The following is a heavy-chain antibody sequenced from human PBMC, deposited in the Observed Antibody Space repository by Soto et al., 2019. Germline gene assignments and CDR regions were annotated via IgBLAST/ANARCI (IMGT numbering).Heavy chain of an antibody. V-gene: IGHV4-31*03. J-gene: IGHJ4*02. CDR2: IYYSGST. CDR1: GGSISSGGYY. CDR3: ARGPEWLQQTYYFDY. Sequence: NPSETLSLTCTVSGGSISSGGYYWSWIRQHTGKGLEWIGYIYYSGSTYYNPSLKSRVTISVDTSKNQFSLKLSSVTAADTAVYYCARGPEWLQQTYYFDYWGQGTQVTVSS. D-gene: IGHD5-18*01.